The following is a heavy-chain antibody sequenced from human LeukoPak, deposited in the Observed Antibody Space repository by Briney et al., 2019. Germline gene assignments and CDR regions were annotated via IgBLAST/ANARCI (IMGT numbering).Heavy chain of an antibody. CDR1: GYTFTGYY. CDR3: AREPYYYDSSGYAYYYYMDV. Sequence: ASVKVSCKASGYTFTGYYMHWVRQAPGQGLEWVGWINPNSGGTNYAQKFQGRVTMTRDTSISTAYMELSRLRSDDTAVYYCAREPYYYDSSGYAYYYYMDVWGKGTTVTVSS. D-gene: IGHD3-22*01. J-gene: IGHJ6*03. V-gene: IGHV1-2*02. CDR2: INPNSGGT.